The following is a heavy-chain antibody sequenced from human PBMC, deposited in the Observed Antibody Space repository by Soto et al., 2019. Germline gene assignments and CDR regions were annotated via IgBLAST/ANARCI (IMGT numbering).Heavy chain of an antibody. CDR1: GLIFSDVW. CDR3: AKRRGAGGHFDY. Sequence: GGSLRLSCAASGLIFSDVWMTWVRQAPGKGLEWVAVVSIGGSTHYADSVRGRFTISRDNSKNTLSLQMNSLTAEDTAVYFCAKRRGAGGHFDYWGQGALVTVSS. D-gene: IGHD2-15*01. CDR2: VSIGGST. V-gene: IGHV3-53*01. J-gene: IGHJ4*02.